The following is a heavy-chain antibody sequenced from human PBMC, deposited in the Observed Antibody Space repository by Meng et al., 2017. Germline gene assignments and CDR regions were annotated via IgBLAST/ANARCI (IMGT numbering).Heavy chain of an antibody. V-gene: IGHV3-11*04. J-gene: IGHJ3*02. CDR1: GFTFSDYY. CDR3: ASPTAKITMVRDDAFDI. CDR2: ISSSGSTI. D-gene: IGHD3-10*01. Sequence: LSLTCAASGFTFSDYYMSWIRQAPGKGLEWVSYISSSGSTIYYADSVKGRFTISRDNAKNSLYLQMNSLRAEDTAVYYCASPTAKITMVRDDAFDIWGQGTMVTVSS.